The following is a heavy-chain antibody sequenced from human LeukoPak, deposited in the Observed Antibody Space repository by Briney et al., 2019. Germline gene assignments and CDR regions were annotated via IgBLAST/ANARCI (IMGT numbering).Heavy chain of an antibody. Sequence: GGSLRLSCTASGFTFGDYAMSWVRQAPGKGLEWVGFIRSKAYGGTTEYAASVKGKVTISRDDSKNTAYLQMNSLKTEDTAVYYCTTSAYDYVWAYYFDYWGQGTLVTVSS. CDR3: TTSAYDYVWAYYFDY. CDR1: GFTFGDYA. D-gene: IGHD3-16*01. J-gene: IGHJ4*02. CDR2: IRSKAYGGTT. V-gene: IGHV3-49*04.